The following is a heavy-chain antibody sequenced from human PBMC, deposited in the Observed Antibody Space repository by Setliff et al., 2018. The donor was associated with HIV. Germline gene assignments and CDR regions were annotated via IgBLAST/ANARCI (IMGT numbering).Heavy chain of an antibody. V-gene: IGHV3-23*01. Sequence: GGSLRLSCAASGFTFSTYAMSWVRQAPGRGLEWVSAISATTGDTYYADSVKGRFTISRDNSKHTPYLQMNSLRAEDTALYYCVNMALAGTYLDYWGQGTLVTVSS. CDR2: ISATTGDT. CDR3: VNMALAGTYLDY. D-gene: IGHD6-19*01. CDR1: GFTFSTYA. J-gene: IGHJ4*02.